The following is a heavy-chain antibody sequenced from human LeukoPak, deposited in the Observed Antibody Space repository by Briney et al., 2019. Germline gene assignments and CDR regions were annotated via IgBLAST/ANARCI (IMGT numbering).Heavy chain of an antibody. V-gene: IGHV4-39*01. CDR3: ARHGASGSYLYYFDY. CDR2: VNLQGGT. Sequence: SETLSLTCTVSGXSIRSDGYYCSWIRQPPGKGLEWIGEVNLQGGTNYNPSLLRRVAISVDTSANHVSLQMTSVTAADTAVYFCARHGASGSYLYYFDYWGQGTLVTVSS. CDR1: GXSIRSDGYY. D-gene: IGHD1-26*01. J-gene: IGHJ4*02.